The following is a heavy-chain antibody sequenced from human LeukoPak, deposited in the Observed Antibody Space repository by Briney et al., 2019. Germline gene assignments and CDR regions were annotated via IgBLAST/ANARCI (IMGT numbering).Heavy chain of an antibody. J-gene: IGHJ3*02. Sequence: PGGSLRLSCAASGFTVSSSYVNWVRQAPGKGQEWVSVIYSGGSAYYADSVKGRFTTSRDNSKNTLDLQMNSLRTEDTAVYYCARGLRSSTTWGAIDIWGQGTMVTVSS. D-gene: IGHD2-2*01. CDR3: ARGLRSSTTWGAIDI. V-gene: IGHV3-66*02. CDR2: IYSGGSA. CDR1: GFTVSSSY.